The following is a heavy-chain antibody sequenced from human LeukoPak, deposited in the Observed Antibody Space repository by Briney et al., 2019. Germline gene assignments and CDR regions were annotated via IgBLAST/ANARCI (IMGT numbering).Heavy chain of an antibody. J-gene: IGHJ4*02. CDR3: ARLGPGGHGEFDY. V-gene: IGHV4-59*01. CDR1: GGSLSDYY. Sequence: SETLSRTCTVSGGSLSDYYWTWVRQPPGKGLEWIGYIYYSGSTNYNPSLKSRVTILVDMSKTQFSLKLTSVTAADTAVYYCARLGPGGHGEFDYWGQGILVTVSS. CDR2: IYYSGST. D-gene: IGHD3-10*01.